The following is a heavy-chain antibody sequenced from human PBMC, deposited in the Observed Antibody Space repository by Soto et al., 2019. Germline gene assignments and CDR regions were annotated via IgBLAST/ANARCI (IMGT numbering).Heavy chain of an antibody. D-gene: IGHD3-16*01. CDR2: ISSTGYNT. CDR3: AKEVLLAERGWGYYFDS. J-gene: IGHJ4*02. CDR1: GFTFSSYA. V-gene: IGHV3-23*01. Sequence: EVQLLESGGGLVQPGGSLRLSCDPSGFTFSSYAMSWVRQAPGKGLEWVSGISSTGYNTYYADSVKGRFTISRDNSKNTLYLQMGSLRGEETAVYYCAKEVLLAERGWGYYFDSWGQGTLVTVSS.